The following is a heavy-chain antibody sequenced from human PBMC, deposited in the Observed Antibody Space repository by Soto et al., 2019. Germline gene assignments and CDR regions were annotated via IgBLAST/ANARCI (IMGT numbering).Heavy chain of an antibody. CDR2: ITGGTRTT. D-gene: IGHD2-8*02. CDR3: ARPFGTDNQGGGFAV. CDR1: GFTFNNYG. V-gene: IGHV3-23*01. J-gene: IGHJ3*01. Sequence: EVQLLESGGGLAQPGGSLRLSCAASGFTFNNYGMNWVRQAPGKGLEWDSAITGGTRTTYYADSVKGRFTISRDNANNAMYSQMDSLRAEDTAVYYCARPFGTDNQGGGFAVCGRGTMVTGPS.